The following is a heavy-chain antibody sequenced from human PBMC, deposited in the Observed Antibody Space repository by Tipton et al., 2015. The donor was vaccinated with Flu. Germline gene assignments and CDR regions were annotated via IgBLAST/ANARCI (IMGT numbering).Heavy chain of an antibody. J-gene: IGHJ6*03. V-gene: IGHV1-46*01. Sequence: QLVQSGAEVKKPGASVKVSCKASGYTFTSYYMHWVRQAPGQGLEWMGIINPSGGSTSYAQKFQGRVTMTRDTSTSTVYRELSSLRSEDTAVYYGARGALDYYYYYYMAVGGKGTPVTVSS. CDR1: GYTFTSYY. CDR2: INPSGGST. CDR3: ARGALDYYYYYYMAV.